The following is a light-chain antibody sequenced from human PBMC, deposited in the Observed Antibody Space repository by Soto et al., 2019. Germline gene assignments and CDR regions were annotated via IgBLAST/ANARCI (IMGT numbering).Light chain of an antibody. CDR2: QGT. Sequence: QSALTQPASVSGSPGQSITISCTGTSSDVGGYNSVSWYQQHPGKVPKVMIYQGTKRPSGISNRFSGSKSGNTASLTISGLQAEDEADYYCCSYAGSSTFYVFGTGTKVTVL. V-gene: IGLV2-23*01. J-gene: IGLJ1*01. CDR1: SSDVGGYNS. CDR3: CSYAGSSTFYV.